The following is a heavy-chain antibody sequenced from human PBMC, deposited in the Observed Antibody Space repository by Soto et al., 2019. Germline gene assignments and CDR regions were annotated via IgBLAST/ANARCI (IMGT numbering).Heavy chain of an antibody. D-gene: IGHD3-9*01. CDR2: ISGSGGST. CDR3: AKGGRYFDWLLSAFDS. CDR1: GFTFSSYA. V-gene: IGHV3-23*01. J-gene: IGHJ3*02. Sequence: PGGSLRLSCAASGFTFSSYAMSWVRQAPGKGLEWVSAISGSGGSTYYADSVKGRFTISRDNSKNTLYLQMNSLRAEDTAVYYCAKGGRYFDWLLSAFDSWGQGTMVTVSS.